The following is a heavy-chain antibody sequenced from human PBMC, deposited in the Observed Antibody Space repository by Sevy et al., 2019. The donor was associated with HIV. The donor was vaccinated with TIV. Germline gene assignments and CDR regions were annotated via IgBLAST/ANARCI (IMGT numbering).Heavy chain of an antibody. CDR2: ISYDRINK. CDR1: GFTFNNYG. Sequence: GGSLRLSCAASGFTFNNYGMHWVRQAPGKGLEWVAVISYDRINKYYSDSVKGRLTISRANSKNTLDLKMNSLRPEDTAVYYCAKDAGANMGPGIIPGDGMDVWGQGTTVTVSS. D-gene: IGHD3-10*01. V-gene: IGHV3-30*18. J-gene: IGHJ6*02. CDR3: AKDAGANMGPGIIPGDGMDV.